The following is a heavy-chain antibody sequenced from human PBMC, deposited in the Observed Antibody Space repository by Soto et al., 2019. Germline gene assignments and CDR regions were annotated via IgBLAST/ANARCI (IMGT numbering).Heavy chain of an antibody. D-gene: IGHD1-26*01. CDR1: GESFSGFY. J-gene: IGHJ4*02. CDR2: INHSGST. CDR3: ARVSSGVGPDY. Sequence: QVRLQQWGAGLLKPSETLSRTCAVYGESFSGFYWSWIRQPPGTGLEWIGEINHSGSTNYNPSLKSRVTISIDTSRKLFSLKLTSVTAGDTAVYYCARVSSGVGPDYWGQGALVTVSS. V-gene: IGHV4-34*01.